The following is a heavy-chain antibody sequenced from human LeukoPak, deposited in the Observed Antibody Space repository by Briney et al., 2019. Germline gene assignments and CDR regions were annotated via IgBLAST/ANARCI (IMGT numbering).Heavy chain of an antibody. D-gene: IGHD3-10*01. CDR3: ARAGFGLAPLRGTPFDY. V-gene: IGHV4-34*01. Sequence: SETLSLTCAVYGGSFSGYYWSWIRQSPGKGLEWIGEINHSGSTNYNPSLKSRVTISVDTSKNQFSLKLSSVTAADTAVYYCARAGFGLAPLRGTPFDYWGQGTLVTVSS. CDR2: INHSGST. CDR1: GGSFSGYY. J-gene: IGHJ4*02.